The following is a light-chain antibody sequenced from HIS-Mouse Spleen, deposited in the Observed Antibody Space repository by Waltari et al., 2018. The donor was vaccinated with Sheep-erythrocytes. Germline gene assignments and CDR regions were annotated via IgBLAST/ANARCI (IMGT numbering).Light chain of an antibody. V-gene: IGLV2-23*01. CDR1: SSDVGSYNL. CDR2: EGS. J-gene: IGLJ3*02. CDR3: CSYAGSSTPWV. Sequence: QSALTQPASVSGSPGQSITISCTGTSSDVGSYNLVSWYQQHPGKAPKLRIYEGSKPPSGISNRFSGSKSGHTASLTISGLQAEDEADYYCCSYAGSSTPWVFGGGTKLTVL.